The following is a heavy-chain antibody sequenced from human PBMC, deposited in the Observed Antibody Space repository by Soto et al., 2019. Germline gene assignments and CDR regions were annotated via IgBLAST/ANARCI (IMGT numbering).Heavy chain of an antibody. D-gene: IGHD6-13*01. CDR2: IDAGNGNT. Sequence: ASVKVSCKASGYTFTRYVMHWVRQAPGQRLEWMGWIDAGNGNTVYLQKFQGRVTMTEDTSTDTAYMELSSLRSEDTAVYYCATGSSWYYYWGQGTLVTVSS. CDR3: ATGSSWYYY. V-gene: IGHV1-3*01. CDR1: GYTFTRYV. J-gene: IGHJ4*02.